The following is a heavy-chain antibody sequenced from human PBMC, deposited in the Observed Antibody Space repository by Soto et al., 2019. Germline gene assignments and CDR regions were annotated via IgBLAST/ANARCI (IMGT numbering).Heavy chain of an antibody. Sequence: GESLKSSCHGSGSTFTIYWLGWVRPMPGKVLELMGNIYPGASDIRYSPSFQGQVTISVDKSMTTAYLQWRSLKATDNAMYCFARNKTPGYYYGEGSHDIWGQGIMVHVS. CDR2: IYPGASDI. V-gene: IGHV5-51*01. J-gene: IGHJ3*02. CDR3: ARNKTPGYYYGEGSHDI. D-gene: IGHD3-9*01. CDR1: GSTFTIYW.